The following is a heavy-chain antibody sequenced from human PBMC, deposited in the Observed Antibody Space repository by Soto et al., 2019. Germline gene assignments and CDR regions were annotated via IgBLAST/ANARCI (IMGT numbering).Heavy chain of an antibody. CDR1: GGSLSDYY. D-gene: IGHD1-1*01. J-gene: IGHJ6*02. CDR3: ARGRDEYKLGNV. CDR2: INPSGST. Sequence: QVQLQQWGAGLLKPSETLSLTCAVSGGSLSDYYWPWIRQSPGKGLEWIGEINPSGSTYYNPSLTSRVTIPVDTSKDPSSLKLTSMTAADSAIYYCARGRDEYKLGNVWGHGTTVTGSS. V-gene: IGHV4-34*01.